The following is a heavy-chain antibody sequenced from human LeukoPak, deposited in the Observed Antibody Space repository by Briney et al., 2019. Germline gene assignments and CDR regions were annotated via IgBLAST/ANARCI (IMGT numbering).Heavy chain of an antibody. CDR2: ISSSSSYI. J-gene: IGHJ6*02. CDR1: GFTFSSYS. V-gene: IGHV3-21*01. Sequence: GGSLRLSCAASGFTFSSYSMNWVRQAPGKGLEWVSSISSSSSYICYADSVKGRFTISRDNAKNSLYLHMNSLRAEDTAVYYCARDPYYYYGMDVWGQGTTVTVSS. CDR3: ARDPYYYYGMDV.